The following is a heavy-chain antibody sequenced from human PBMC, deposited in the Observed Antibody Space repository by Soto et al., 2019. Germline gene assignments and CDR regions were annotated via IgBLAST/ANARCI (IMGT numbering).Heavy chain of an antibody. V-gene: IGHV1-46*02. CDR1: GYTFKSFY. CDR2: INPTDGSV. Sequence: QVQLVQSGAEVKKPGASVKVSCTASGYTFKSFYMHWVRQAPGQGLEWIGMINPTDGSVSFAQKFPDRVTLTMDRRTSTVYMELSSLTREDTAVYFCARDFGRHGAVDTTGWFDPWGQGTLVTVSS. CDR3: ARDFGRHGAVDTTGWFDP. D-gene: IGHD3-3*01. J-gene: IGHJ5*02.